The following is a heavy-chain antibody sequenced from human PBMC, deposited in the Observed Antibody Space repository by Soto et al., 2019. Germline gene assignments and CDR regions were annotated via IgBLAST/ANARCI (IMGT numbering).Heavy chain of an antibody. CDR3: ARDWGAIYDFQRGPFGPMFGP. V-gene: IGHV1-46*01. Sequence: ASVKVSCKASGYTFTSYYMHWVLQAPGEGLEWMGIINPSGGSTSYAQKFQGRVTMTRDTSTSTVYMELSSLRSEDTAVYYCARDWGAIYDFQRGPFGPMFGPWGQGTLVTV. J-gene: IGHJ5*02. CDR1: GYTFTSYY. D-gene: IGHD3-3*01. CDR2: INPSGGST.